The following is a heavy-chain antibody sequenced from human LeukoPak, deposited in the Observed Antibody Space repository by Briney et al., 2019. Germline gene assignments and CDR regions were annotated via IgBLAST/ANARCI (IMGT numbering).Heavy chain of an antibody. J-gene: IGHJ4*02. Sequence: PSETLSLTCTVSGGSISSSSYYWGWIRQPPGKGLEWIGSIYYSGSTYYDPSLKSRVTISVDTSKNQFSLKLSSVTAADTAVYYCASLREGDFWSGSYYFDYWGQGTLVTVSS. CDR2: IYYSGST. CDR3: ASLREGDFWSGSYYFDY. CDR1: GGSISSSSYY. V-gene: IGHV4-39*01. D-gene: IGHD3-3*01.